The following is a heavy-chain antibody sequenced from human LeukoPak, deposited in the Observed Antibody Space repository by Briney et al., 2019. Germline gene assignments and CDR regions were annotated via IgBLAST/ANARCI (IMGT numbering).Heavy chain of an antibody. CDR1: GYTFTGYY. Sequence: ASVKVSCKASGYTFTGYYMHWVRQAPGQGLEWMGWINPNSGGTNYAQKFQGRVTMTRDTSISTAYMELSRLRSDDTAVYYCARGPRVQLWSNNWFDPWGQGTLVTVSS. CDR2: INPNSGGT. V-gene: IGHV1-2*02. CDR3: ARGPRVQLWSNNWFDP. J-gene: IGHJ5*02. D-gene: IGHD5-18*01.